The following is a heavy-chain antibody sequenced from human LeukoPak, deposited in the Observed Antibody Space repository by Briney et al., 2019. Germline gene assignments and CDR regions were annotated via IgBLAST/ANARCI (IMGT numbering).Heavy chain of an antibody. Sequence: PGRSLRLSCAASGFTFSSYGMHWVRQAPGKGLEWVAAISYDGSNKYYTDSVKGRFTISRDNSKNTLYLQMNSLRAEDTAVYYCARSYYYDSSHTADYWGQGTLVTVSS. CDR2: ISYDGSNK. CDR1: GFTFSSYG. D-gene: IGHD3-22*01. V-gene: IGHV3-30*03. CDR3: ARSYYYDSSHTADY. J-gene: IGHJ4*02.